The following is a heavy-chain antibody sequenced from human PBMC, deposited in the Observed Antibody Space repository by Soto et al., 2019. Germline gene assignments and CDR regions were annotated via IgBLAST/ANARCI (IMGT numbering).Heavy chain of an antibody. CDR2: INHSGST. V-gene: IGHV4-34*01. CDR1: GGSFSGYY. J-gene: IGHJ4*02. D-gene: IGHD2-2*01. CDR3: ARGRVVSGYS. Sequence: SETLSLTCAVYGGSFSGYYWSWIRQPPGKGLEWIGEINHSGSTNYNPSLKSRVTISVDTSKNQFSLKLSSVTAADTAVYYCARGRVVSGYSWGQGTLVTVSS.